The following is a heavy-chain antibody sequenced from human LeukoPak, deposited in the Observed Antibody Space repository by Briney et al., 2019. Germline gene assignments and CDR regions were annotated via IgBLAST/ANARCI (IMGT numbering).Heavy chain of an antibody. Sequence: GSLRLSCAASGFTFSSYAMSWVRQAPGKGLEWVSAISGSGGSTYYADSVKGRFTISRDNSKNTLYLQMNSLRAEDTAVYYCAKVARDIVLMVYAMSDDWFDPWGQGTLVTVSS. CDR2: ISGSGGST. V-gene: IGHV3-23*01. J-gene: IGHJ5*02. CDR3: AKVARDIVLMVYAMSDDWFDP. CDR1: GFTFSSYA. D-gene: IGHD2-8*01.